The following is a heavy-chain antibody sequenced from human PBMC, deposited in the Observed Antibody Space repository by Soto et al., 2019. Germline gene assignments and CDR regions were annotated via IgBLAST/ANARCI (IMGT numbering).Heavy chain of an antibody. CDR2: IYYSGST. V-gene: IGHV4-30-4*01. CDR1: GGSISTGHYY. J-gene: IGHJ6*02. Sequence: QVQLQESGPGLVKPSQTLSLTCTVSGGSISTGHYYWSWIRRPPGEGLEWIGYIYYSGSTYYNPSLKSGGARSLDTSENQFAVKLSAVTAAGRAVYYCARAIPATTGTYGMDVWGHGTTVTVSS. CDR3: ARAIPATTGTYGMDV. D-gene: IGHD2-2*01.